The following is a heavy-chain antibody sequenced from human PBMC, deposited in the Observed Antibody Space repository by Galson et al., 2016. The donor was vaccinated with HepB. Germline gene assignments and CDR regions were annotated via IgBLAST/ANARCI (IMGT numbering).Heavy chain of an antibody. CDR1: RGSLSSGVYF. J-gene: IGHJ5*02. CDR2: IYSSAST. Sequence: TLSLTCTVSRGSLSSGVYFWSWIRQYPEKGLEWIGDIYSSASTYYNPSLQSRVVISLDTSKNQFSLSLSSVTAADTAVYYCARELKDNWIDTWGQGTLVTVSS. CDR3: ARELKDNWIDT. V-gene: IGHV4-31*03.